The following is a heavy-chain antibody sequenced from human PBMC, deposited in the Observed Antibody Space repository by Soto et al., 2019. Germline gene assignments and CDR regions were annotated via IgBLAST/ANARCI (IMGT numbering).Heavy chain of an antibody. Sequence: EVQLVESGGGLVQPGGSLRLTCAASGFAFGNYWMSWVRQVPWKGLEWLGTIKRDASEKKYVDSVRGRFTMSRDKAKNSLYLQMDSLRGEDTAVYYCAGDSGYGSASSVNHYLDYWGQGTLVIVSS. J-gene: IGHJ4*02. CDR1: GFAFGNYW. CDR2: IKRDASEK. D-gene: IGHD3-10*01. CDR3: AGDSGYGSASSVNHYLDY. V-gene: IGHV3-7*01.